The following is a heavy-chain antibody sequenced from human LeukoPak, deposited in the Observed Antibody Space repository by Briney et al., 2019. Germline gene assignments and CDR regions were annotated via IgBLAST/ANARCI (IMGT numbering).Heavy chain of an antibody. CDR1: GFTFNTCA. CDR3: AKVAGGYYFDY. CDR2: VGGNGGAT. Sequence: GGSLRLSCAASGFTFNTCAMSWVRQAPGKGLEWISTVGGNGGATYYADSVKGRFTISRDNPKNTLFLQMNTLRAEDTAVYYCAKVAGGYYFDYWGQGTLVTVSS. D-gene: IGHD3-16*01. J-gene: IGHJ4*02. V-gene: IGHV3-23*01.